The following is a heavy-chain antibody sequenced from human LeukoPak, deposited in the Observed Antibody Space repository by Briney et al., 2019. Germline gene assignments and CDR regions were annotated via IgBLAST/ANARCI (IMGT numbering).Heavy chain of an antibody. CDR3: ATDHSSSWYFDY. D-gene: IGHD6-13*01. CDR2: FDPEDGET. V-gene: IGHV1-24*01. J-gene: IGHJ4*02. CDR1: GYTLTELS. Sequence: GASVKVSCKVSGYTLTELSMHWVRQAPGKGLEWMGGFDPEDGETIYAQKFQGRVTMTEDTSTDTAYMEPSSLRSEDTAVYYCATDHSSSWYFDYWGQGTLVTVSS.